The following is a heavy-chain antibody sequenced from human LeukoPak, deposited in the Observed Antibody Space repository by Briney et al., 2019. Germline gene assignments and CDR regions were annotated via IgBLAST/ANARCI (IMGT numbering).Heavy chain of an antibody. CDR1: GFTFSSYG. V-gene: IGHV3-30*03. Sequence: GGSLRLSCAASGFTFSSYGMHWVRQAPGKGLEWVAVISYDGSNKYYADSVKSRFTISRDNSKNTLYLQMNSLRAEDTAVYYCARDLLPNLSADSSGFYSAFGYWGQGTLVTVSS. J-gene: IGHJ4*02. CDR3: ARDLLPNLSADSSGFYSAFGY. D-gene: IGHD3-22*01. CDR2: ISYDGSNK.